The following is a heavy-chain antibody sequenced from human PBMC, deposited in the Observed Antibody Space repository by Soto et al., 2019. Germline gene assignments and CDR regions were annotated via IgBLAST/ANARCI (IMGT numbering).Heavy chain of an antibody. D-gene: IGHD3-9*01. CDR2: IKVDSGYT. V-gene: IGHV1-18*04. Sequence: QLQLVQSAAEVKKPGASVRVSCKAYGYPFIKYGISWIRQAPEQGLEWMGWIKVDSGYTNYAQKFQGRVTMTADTSSDPAFMELRSLRLDVTAVYFCATSYDTGFDPWGQGTLVSVSS. J-gene: IGHJ5*02. CDR3: ATSYDTGFDP. CDR1: GYPFIKYG.